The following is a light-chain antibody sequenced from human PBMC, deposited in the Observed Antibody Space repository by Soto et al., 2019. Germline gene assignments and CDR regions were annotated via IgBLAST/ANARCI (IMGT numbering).Light chain of an antibody. CDR2: GAS. Sequence: EIVLTQSPGTLSLSPGERAILSCRASQSVTSNYLAWYQQKPGQAPRLLLYGASYRAIGIPDRFSGSGSGTDFTLTISRLEPEDFAVYYCQQYGDSPFTFGPGTKVVVK. V-gene: IGKV3-20*01. CDR3: QQYGDSPFT. J-gene: IGKJ3*01. CDR1: QSVTSNY.